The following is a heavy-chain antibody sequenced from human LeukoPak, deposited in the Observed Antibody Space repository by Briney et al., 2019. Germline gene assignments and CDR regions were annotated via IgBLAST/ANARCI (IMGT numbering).Heavy chain of an antibody. CDR1: GFTFSSYW. J-gene: IGHJ3*02. D-gene: IGHD3-3*01. Sequence: GGSLRLSCAASGFTFSSYWMSWVRQAPGKGLEWVAHIKQDGSEKYYVDSVKGRFTISRDNAKNSLYLQMNSLRAEDTAVYYCARGLSDYDFWSGYYTDHDAFDIWGQGTMVTVSS. CDR3: ARGLSDYDFWSGYYTDHDAFDI. V-gene: IGHV3-7*01. CDR2: IKQDGSEK.